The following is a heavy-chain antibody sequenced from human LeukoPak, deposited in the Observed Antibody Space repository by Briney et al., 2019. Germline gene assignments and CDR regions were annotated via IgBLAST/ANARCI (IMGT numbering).Heavy chain of an antibody. J-gene: IGHJ4*02. Sequence: GRSLRLSCAASGFTFSSYGMYWVRQAPGKGLEWVAVISYDGSNKYYADSVKGRFTISRDNSKNTLYLQMNNLRAEDTAVYYCAKDPLNYGSGTYFDYWGQGTLVTVSS. CDR2: ISYDGSNK. CDR3: AKDPLNYGSGTYFDY. CDR1: GFTFSSYG. V-gene: IGHV3-30*18. D-gene: IGHD3-10*01.